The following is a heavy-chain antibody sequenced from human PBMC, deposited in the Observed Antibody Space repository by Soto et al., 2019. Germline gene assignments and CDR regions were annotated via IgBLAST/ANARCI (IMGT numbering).Heavy chain of an antibody. V-gene: IGHV1-69*01. D-gene: IGHD3-16*01. J-gene: IGHJ4*02. CDR3: ARLHVRMTYGGAVVDS. CDR1: GGNFNTYG. Sequence: QVQLVQSGAETMTSGSSVKVSCKVSGGNFNTYGIGWGRQAPGQGLEWMGEIIPLLGTPNYPQRFPDRLTISAEESTPAAFMDLRSLRSEDSPVYFCARLHVRMTYGGAVVDSWGQGTQVTVAS. CDR2: IIPLLGTP.